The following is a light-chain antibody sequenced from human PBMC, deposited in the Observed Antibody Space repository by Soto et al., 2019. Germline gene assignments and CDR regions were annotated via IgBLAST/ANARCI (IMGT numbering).Light chain of an antibody. CDR3: QQLNSYLIT. J-gene: IGKJ5*01. Sequence: MLSQSPATLSLSTGERATLSCRASQSVSSYLAWYQQKPGQAPRLLIYDASNRATGIPARFSGSGSGTDFTLTISSLEPEDFAVYYCQQLNSYLITFAQRTRLAIK. CDR2: DAS. V-gene: IGKV3-11*01. CDR1: QSVSSY.